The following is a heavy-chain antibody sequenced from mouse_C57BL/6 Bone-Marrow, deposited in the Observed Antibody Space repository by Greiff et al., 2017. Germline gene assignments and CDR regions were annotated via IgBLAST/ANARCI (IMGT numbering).Heavy chain of an antibody. CDR1: GYAFTNYL. J-gene: IGHJ1*03. V-gene: IGHV1-54*01. D-gene: IGHD1-1*01. CDR2: INPGSGGT. CDR3: STYYYGSSGYFDV. Sequence: QVQLQQSGAELVRPGTSVKVSCKASGYAFTNYLIEWVKQRPGQGLEWIGVINPGSGGTNYNAKFKGKATLTADKSSSTAYLQLSSLTSEDSAVYFCSTYYYGSSGYFDVWGTGTTVTVSS.